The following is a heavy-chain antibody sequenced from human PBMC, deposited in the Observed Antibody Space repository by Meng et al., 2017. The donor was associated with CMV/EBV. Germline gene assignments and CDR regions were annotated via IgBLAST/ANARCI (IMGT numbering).Heavy chain of an antibody. CDR1: GGSISSSSYY. D-gene: IGHD1-26*01. V-gene: IGHV4-39*07. Sequence: SETLSLTCTVSGGSISSSSYYWGWIRQPPGKGLEWIGSIYYSGSTYYNPSLKSRVTISVDTSKNQFSLKLSSVTAADTAVYYCAREGMVGYYYYYSMDVWGQGTTVTVSS. CDR3: AREGMVGYYYYYSMDV. CDR2: IYYSGST. J-gene: IGHJ6*02.